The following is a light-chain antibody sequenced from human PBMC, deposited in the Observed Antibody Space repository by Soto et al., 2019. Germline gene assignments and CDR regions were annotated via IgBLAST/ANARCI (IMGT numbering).Light chain of an antibody. V-gene: IGKV3-20*01. Sequence: GLTQSPGTLSLSPGERATLSCRTSQSVSSGYLAWYQQKPGQAPRLLIYAASSRATGIPDRFSGSGSGTDFTLTISRLEPEDFAVYYCQQYGGSPPRYTFGQGTKLEIK. CDR2: AAS. J-gene: IGKJ2*01. CDR1: QSVSSGY. CDR3: QQYGGSPPRYT.